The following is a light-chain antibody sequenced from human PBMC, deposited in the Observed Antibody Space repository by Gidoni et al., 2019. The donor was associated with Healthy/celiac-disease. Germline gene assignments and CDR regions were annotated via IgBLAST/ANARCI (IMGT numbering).Light chain of an antibody. CDR3: SSYAGSNKFTV. CDR1: SSDVGGYNY. V-gene: IGLV2-8*01. CDR2: EVT. J-gene: IGLJ2*01. Sequence: QSALTQPPSASGSPGQSVTISCTGTSSDVGGYNYLSWYRQHPGKAPKLMIYEVTKRPSGVPDRFSGSKSGNTASLTVSGLQAEDEADYYCSSYAGSNKFTVFGGGTKLTVL.